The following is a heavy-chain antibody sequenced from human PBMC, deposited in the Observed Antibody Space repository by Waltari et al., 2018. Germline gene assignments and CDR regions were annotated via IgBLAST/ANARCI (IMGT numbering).Heavy chain of an antibody. CDR3: AAGPRYCSSTSCYDYYGMDV. Sequence: QMQLVQSGPEVKKPGTSVKVSCKAYGLTFTSSAMQWVRQARGQRIEWIGCIVGGSGNTKYAQKFQERVTITRDMSTSTAYMELSSLRAEDTAVYYCAAGPRYCSSTSCYDYYGMDVWGQVTTVTVSS. D-gene: IGHD2-2*01. J-gene: IGHJ6*02. V-gene: IGHV1-58*02. CDR1: GLTFTSSA. CDR2: IVGGSGNT.